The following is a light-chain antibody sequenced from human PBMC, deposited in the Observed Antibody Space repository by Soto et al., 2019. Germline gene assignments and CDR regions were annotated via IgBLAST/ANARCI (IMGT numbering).Light chain of an antibody. CDR3: QQYVTSPRT. CDR2: GAS. J-gene: IGKJ1*01. CDR1: QSLGATY. Sequence: EVVLTQSPDTLSLSPWETSTLSCRTSQSLGATYVAWYQQRPGQAPRLLIYGASFRATGIPARFSGRGSGTDFTLSISRLEPEDFAVYYCQQYVTSPRTFGQGTKVDIK. V-gene: IGKV3-20*01.